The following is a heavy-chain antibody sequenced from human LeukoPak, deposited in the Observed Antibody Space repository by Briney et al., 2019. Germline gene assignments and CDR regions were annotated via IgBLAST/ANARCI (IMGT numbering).Heavy chain of an antibody. CDR2: IYTSGST. CDR1: GGSISSSSYY. CDR3: ARDRAAAGTDWFDP. D-gene: IGHD6-13*01. Sequence: NPSETLSLTCTISGGSISSSSYYWSWIRQPAGKGLEWIGRIYTSGSTNYNPSLKSRVTMSVDTSKNQFSLKLSSVTAADTAVYYCARDRAAAGTDWFDPWGQGTLVTVSS. V-gene: IGHV4-61*02. J-gene: IGHJ5*02.